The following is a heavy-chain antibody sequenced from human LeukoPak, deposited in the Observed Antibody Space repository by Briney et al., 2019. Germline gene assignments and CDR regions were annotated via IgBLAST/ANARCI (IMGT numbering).Heavy chain of an antibody. CDR1: GYTFTSYD. Sequence: GASVKVSCKASGYTFTSYDINWVRQATGQGLEWMGWMNPNSGNTGYAQKFQGRVTITRNTSISTAYMELSSLRSEDTAVYYCARVAYGSSTSCPLGSWGQGTLVTVSS. J-gene: IGHJ4*02. CDR2: MNPNSGNT. CDR3: ARVAYGSSTSCPLGS. V-gene: IGHV1-8*03. D-gene: IGHD2-2*01.